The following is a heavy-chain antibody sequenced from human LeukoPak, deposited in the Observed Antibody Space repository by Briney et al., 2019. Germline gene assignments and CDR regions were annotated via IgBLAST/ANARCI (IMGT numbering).Heavy chain of an antibody. CDR3: ARVSYYDFWSGRTAGYFDY. D-gene: IGHD3-3*01. V-gene: IGHV3-64*01. J-gene: IGHJ4*02. CDR2: ISSNGGST. CDR1: GFTFSSYA. Sequence: GGSLRLSCAASGFTFSSYAMHWVRQAPGKGLEYVSAISSNGGSTYYATSVKGRFTISRDNSKNTLYLQMGSLRAEDMAVYYCARVSYYDFWSGRTAGYFDYWGQGTLVTVSS.